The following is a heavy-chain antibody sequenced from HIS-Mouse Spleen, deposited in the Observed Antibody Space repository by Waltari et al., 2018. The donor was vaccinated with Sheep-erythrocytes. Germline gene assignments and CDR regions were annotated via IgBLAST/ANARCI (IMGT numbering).Heavy chain of an antibody. CDR1: GGTFSSYA. Sequence: QVQLVQSGAEVKKPGSSVKVSCKASGGTFSSYAISWVRQAPGQGLEWMGRIIPSLGIANYAQKFQGRVTITADKSTRTAYMELSSLRSEDTAVYYCAQTGATTPHFDYWGQGTLVTVSS. D-gene: IGHD1-26*01. V-gene: IGHV1-69*04. CDR3: AQTGATTPHFDY. J-gene: IGHJ4*02. CDR2: IIPSLGIA.